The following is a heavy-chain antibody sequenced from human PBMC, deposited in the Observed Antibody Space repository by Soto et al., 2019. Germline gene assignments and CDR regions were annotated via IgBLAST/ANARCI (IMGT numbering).Heavy chain of an antibody. Sequence: PETLSLTCTVSGGSISGFYWSWIRQPAGKELEWIGRIYSSGSTNYNPSFKSRVTVSVDTSKNQFSLNLSSMTAADTAVYYCAIGPQIKAGNNWFDPWGQGTQVTVSS. D-gene: IGHD6-19*01. J-gene: IGHJ5*02. CDR3: AIGPQIKAGNNWFDP. V-gene: IGHV4-4*07. CDR2: IYSSGST. CDR1: GGSISGFY.